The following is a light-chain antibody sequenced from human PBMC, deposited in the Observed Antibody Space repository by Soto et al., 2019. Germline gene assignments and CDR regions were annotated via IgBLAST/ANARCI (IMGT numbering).Light chain of an antibody. CDR1: SSNIGAGYD. CDR3: QSNDNGLSGSDV. V-gene: IGLV1-40*01. J-gene: IGLJ1*01. Sequence: QSVLTQPPSVSGAPRQRVTISCTGSSSNIGAGYDVNWYQQLPETAPKLLIFGDSNRPSGVPDRFSGSKSGTSASLVITGLQADDEADYYCQSNDNGLSGSDVFGTGTKVTVL. CDR2: GDS.